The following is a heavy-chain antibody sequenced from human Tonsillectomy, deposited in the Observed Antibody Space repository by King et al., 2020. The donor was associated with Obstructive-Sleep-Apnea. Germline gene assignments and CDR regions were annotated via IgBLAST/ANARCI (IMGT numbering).Heavy chain of an antibody. V-gene: IGHV1-18*03. Sequence: VQLVESGAEVKKPGASVKVSCKASGYTFTSYGISCVRQAPGQGLEWMGWINIYNGNTNSAQKLQGRVTMTTDTSTRTAYMGLRSLRSDDMAVYYCAGDLLRYFDWSGDTCAFDIWGQGTMVTVSS. CDR1: GYTFTSYG. CDR2: INIYNGNT. J-gene: IGHJ3*02. D-gene: IGHD3-9*01. CDR3: AGDLLRYFDWSGDTCAFDI.